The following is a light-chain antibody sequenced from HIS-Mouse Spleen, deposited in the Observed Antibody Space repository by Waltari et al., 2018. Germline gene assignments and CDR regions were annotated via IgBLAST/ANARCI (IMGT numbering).Light chain of an antibody. CDR3: QSADSSGTYWV. CDR2: KDS. V-gene: IGLV3-25*03. J-gene: IGLJ3*02. CDR1: ALPKQY. Sequence: SYELTQPPSVSVSPGQTARITCSGDALPKQYAYWYQQKPGQAPVLVIYKDSARPSGYPERCSGSSSGTTVTLTISGVQAEDEADYYCQSADSSGTYWVFGGGTKLTVL.